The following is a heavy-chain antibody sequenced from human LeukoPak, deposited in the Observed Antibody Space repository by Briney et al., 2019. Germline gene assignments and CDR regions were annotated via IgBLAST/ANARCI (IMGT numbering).Heavy chain of an antibody. V-gene: IGHV3-53*01. J-gene: IGHJ3*02. CDR2: IYSGGST. Sequence: GGSLRLSCAASGFTVSSNYMSWVRQAPGKGLEWVSVIYSGGSTYYADSVKGRLTISRDISKNTLYLQMNSLRVEDTAVYYCARAKRYRGSFADAFDIWGQGTTVTVSS. CDR1: GFTVSSNY. CDR3: ARAKRYRGSFADAFDI. D-gene: IGHD1-26*01.